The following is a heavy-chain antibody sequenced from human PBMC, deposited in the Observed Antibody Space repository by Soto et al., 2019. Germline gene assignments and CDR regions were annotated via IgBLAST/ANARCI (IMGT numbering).Heavy chain of an antibody. Sequence: QVQLVESGGGVVQPGRSLRLSCAASGFTFSSYGMHWVRQAPGKGLEWVAVIWYDGSNKYYADSVKGRFTISRDNSKNTLYLQMNSLRAEDTAMYYCARIDIVATIAGAFDIWGQGTMVTVSS. CDR3: ARIDIVATIAGAFDI. V-gene: IGHV3-33*01. J-gene: IGHJ3*02. D-gene: IGHD5-12*01. CDR2: IWYDGSNK. CDR1: GFTFSSYG.